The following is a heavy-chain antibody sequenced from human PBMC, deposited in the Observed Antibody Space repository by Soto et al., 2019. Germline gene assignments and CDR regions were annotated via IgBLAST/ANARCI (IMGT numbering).Heavy chain of an antibody. CDR2: LDNDGTNT. Sequence: EVQLVESGGGLVQPGESLRLSCAASGFTFSTYWMHWVRQAPGKGLVWVSRLDNDGTNTRYADSVKGRFTVSRDNGKNTVYLQMDSLRAEDTAVYYCARDGGTYFDYWGQGTLVTVSS. CDR1: GFTFSTYW. V-gene: IGHV3-74*01. D-gene: IGHD3-16*01. J-gene: IGHJ4*02. CDR3: ARDGGTYFDY.